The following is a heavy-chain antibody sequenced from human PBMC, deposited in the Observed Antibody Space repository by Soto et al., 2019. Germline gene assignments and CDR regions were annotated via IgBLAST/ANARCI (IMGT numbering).Heavy chain of an antibody. Sequence: PSETLSLTCTVSGGSISSSSYYWGWIRQPPGKGLEWIGSVYYRGNTYYNPSLKSRVTTSVDTSKNQFSLKLYSVTAADTALYYCARHKDTSSRYLLPDYWGRGILVTVSS. V-gene: IGHV4-39*01. CDR2: VYYRGNT. CDR1: GGSISSSSYY. J-gene: IGHJ4*02. D-gene: IGHD6-13*01. CDR3: ARHKDTSSRYLLPDY.